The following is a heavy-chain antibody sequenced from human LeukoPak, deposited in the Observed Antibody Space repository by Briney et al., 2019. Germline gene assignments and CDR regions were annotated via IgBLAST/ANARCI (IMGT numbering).Heavy chain of an antibody. CDR1: GFSFSSHG. CDR3: AKIGVIGKWYYDI. D-gene: IGHD3-10*01. CDR2: ISSGSDYT. Sequence: GGCLRLSCAASGFSFSSHGMSGVRQAPGKGPEWVSSISSGSDYTFYADSVKGRFIVSRDNSKNTLYLQVYSLRAGDTAVYYCAKIGVIGKWYYDIWGRGTLVTVSS. V-gene: IGHV3-23*01. J-gene: IGHJ2*01.